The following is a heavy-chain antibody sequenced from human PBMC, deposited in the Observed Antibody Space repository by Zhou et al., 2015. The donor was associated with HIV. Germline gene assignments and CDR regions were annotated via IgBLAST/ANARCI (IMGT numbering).Heavy chain of an antibody. D-gene: IGHD4-17*01. CDR1: GGTFSSYA. J-gene: IGHJ6*03. Sequence: QVQLVQSGAEVKKPGSSVKVSCKASGGTFSSYAISWVRQAPGQGLEWMGGIIPIFGTANYAQKFQGRVTITADESTSTAYMELSSLRSEDTAVYYCARDRSPADYGDYSPINYYYYMDVWGKGTTVTVSS. CDR2: IIPIFGTA. V-gene: IGHV1-69*01. CDR3: ARDRSPADYGDYSPINYYYYMDV.